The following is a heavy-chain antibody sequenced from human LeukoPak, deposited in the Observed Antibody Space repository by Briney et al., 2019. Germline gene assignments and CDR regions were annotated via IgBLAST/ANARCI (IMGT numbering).Heavy chain of an antibody. J-gene: IGHJ4*02. CDR2: IIPIFGTA. CDR3: ARGPYDYVWGSYRLFDY. Sequence: SVKVSCKASGGTFSSYAISWVRQAPGQGLEWMGGIIPIFGTANCAQKFQGRVTITTDESTSTAYMELSSLRSEDTAVYYCARGPYDYVWGSYRLFDYWGQGTLVTVSS. CDR1: GGTFSSYA. D-gene: IGHD3-16*02. V-gene: IGHV1-69*05.